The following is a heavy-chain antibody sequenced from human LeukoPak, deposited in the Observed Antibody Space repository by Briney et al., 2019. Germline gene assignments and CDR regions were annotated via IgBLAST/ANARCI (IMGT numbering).Heavy chain of an antibody. Sequence: SETLSLTCTVSGGSISSYYWSWIRQPPGKGLEWIGYISYSGSTSYNPSLKSRVTISVDTSKNQFSLKLSSVTAADTAVYYCARVAGGAGGYYFDYWGQGTLVTVSS. J-gene: IGHJ4*02. CDR2: ISYSGST. CDR3: ARVAGGAGGYYFDY. CDR1: GGSISSYY. D-gene: IGHD4-23*01. V-gene: IGHV4-59*12.